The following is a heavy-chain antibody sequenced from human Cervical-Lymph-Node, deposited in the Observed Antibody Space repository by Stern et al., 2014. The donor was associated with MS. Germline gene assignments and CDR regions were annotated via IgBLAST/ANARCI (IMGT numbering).Heavy chain of an antibody. Sequence: MQLVESGAEVKKPGESLKISCKGSGYRFTNYWIGWVRQMPGKGLEWMGVIYPGDSDTRYSPSFQGRVTISADKSISTAYLQWSSLKASDTAMYYCARHRQRTLYGMDVWGQGTTVTVSS. CDR3: ARHRQRTLYGMDV. V-gene: IGHV5-51*01. J-gene: IGHJ6*02. D-gene: IGHD6-25*01. CDR1: GYRFTNYW. CDR2: IYPGDSDT.